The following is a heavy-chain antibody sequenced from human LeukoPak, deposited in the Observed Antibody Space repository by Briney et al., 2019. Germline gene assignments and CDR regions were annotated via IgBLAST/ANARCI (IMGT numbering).Heavy chain of an antibody. Sequence: GGSLRLSCAASGLIISNDWMSWVRQAPGKGLEWVARVKSKSAGETTDYAAPVKGRFTISRDDSKNTLYLQMNSLKTEDTAVYYCTLIQGWGSGSYYRDFWGQGTLVTVSS. CDR2: VKSKSAGETT. CDR3: TLIQGWGSGSYYRDF. CDR1: GLIISNDW. J-gene: IGHJ4*02. V-gene: IGHV3-15*01. D-gene: IGHD3-10*01.